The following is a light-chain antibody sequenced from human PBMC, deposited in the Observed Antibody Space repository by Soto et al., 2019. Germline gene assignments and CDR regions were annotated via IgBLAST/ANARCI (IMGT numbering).Light chain of an antibody. J-gene: IGKJ1*01. Sequence: EIVLTQSPGTLSMSAGERATLSCRASQSVSSSYLAWYQQKPGQAPRLLIYGASRRATGIPDRFSGSGSGTDCTLTISRLEPDDFAVYYCQQYASFRRTFGQGTKVEIK. CDR3: QQYASFRRT. CDR1: QSVSSSY. CDR2: GAS. V-gene: IGKV3-20*01.